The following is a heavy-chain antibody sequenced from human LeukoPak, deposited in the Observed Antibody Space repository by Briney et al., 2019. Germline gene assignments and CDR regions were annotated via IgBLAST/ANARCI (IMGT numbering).Heavy chain of an antibody. J-gene: IGHJ3*02. D-gene: IGHD3-16*01. CDR1: GYTLTKLY. Sequence: ASVRVSCKVSGYTLTKLYTYWVRLAPGKGLEWMGGFDPEDGETIYAQKFQGRVTLTEDTSTDTAYMELSSLRSEDTAVYYCSTWRGGAFDIWGQGTMVTVSS. V-gene: IGHV1-24*01. CDR3: STWRGGAFDI. CDR2: FDPEDGET.